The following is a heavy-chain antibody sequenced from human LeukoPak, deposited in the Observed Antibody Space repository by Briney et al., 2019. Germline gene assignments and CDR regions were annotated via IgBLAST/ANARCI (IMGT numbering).Heavy chain of an antibody. V-gene: IGHV3-49*04. J-gene: IGHJ4*02. D-gene: IGHD6-13*01. Sequence: GRSLRLSCTASGFAFSDYAVSWVRQAPGQGREWVGFIRNKANGGTADYAAAVKGRFTISRDDSKTIAYLQMNSLKTEDTAVYYCSRAYSTGWLGINDYWGQGALVTVSS. CDR2: IRNKANGGTA. CDR1: GFAFSDYA. CDR3: SRAYSTGWLGINDY.